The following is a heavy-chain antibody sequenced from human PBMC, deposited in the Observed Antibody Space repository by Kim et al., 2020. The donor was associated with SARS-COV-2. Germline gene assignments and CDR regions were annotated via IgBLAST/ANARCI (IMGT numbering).Heavy chain of an antibody. D-gene: IGHD3-10*01. Sequence: PSSQGQVTIAADKSTSTAYLQWSSLEASDTAMYYCARLWFGELNWFDPWGQGTLVTVSS. V-gene: IGHV5-10-1*01. J-gene: IGHJ5*02. CDR3: ARLWFGELNWFDP.